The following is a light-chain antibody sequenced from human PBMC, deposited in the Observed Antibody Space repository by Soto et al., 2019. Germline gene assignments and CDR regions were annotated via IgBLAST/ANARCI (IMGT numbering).Light chain of an antibody. J-gene: IGLJ2*01. V-gene: IGLV2-8*01. Sequence: QSALTQPPSASGSPGQSVTISCTGTSSDVGGYNYVSWYQQHPGKAPKLMIYEVTKRPSGVPDRFSGSKSGNTASLTVSGLLAEDEDVYYCSSYAGSNINVVFGGGTKLTVL. CDR1: SSDVGGYNY. CDR3: SSYAGSNINVV. CDR2: EVT.